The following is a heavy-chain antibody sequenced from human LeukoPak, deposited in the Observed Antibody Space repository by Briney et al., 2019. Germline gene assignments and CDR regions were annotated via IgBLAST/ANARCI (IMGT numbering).Heavy chain of an antibody. J-gene: IGHJ2*01. CDR2: ITSSNNYI. CDR3: VTTWGAHYWYFDL. Sequence: PGGSLRLSCVASGFTFTIYTMTWVRQAPGKGLEWVSSITSSNNYIYYADSMKGRFTISRDNAKNSLYLQMNSLRAEDTAVYYCVTTWGAHYWYFDLWGRGALVTVFS. CDR1: GFTFTIYT. D-gene: IGHD1-26*01. V-gene: IGHV3-21*01.